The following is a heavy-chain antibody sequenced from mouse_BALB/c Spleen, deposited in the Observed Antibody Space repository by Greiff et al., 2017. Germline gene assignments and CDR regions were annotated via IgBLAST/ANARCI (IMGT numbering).Heavy chain of an antibody. V-gene: IGHV5-6*01. CDR2: ISSGGSYT. J-gene: IGHJ4*01. D-gene: IGHD2-10*02. CDR3: ARHKYGNDVAYAMDY. Sequence: DVHLVESGGDLVKPGGSLKLSCAASGFTFSSYGMSWVRQTPDKRLEWVATISSGGSYTYYPDSVKGRFTISRDNAKNTLYLQMSSLKSEDTAMYYCARHKYGNDVAYAMDYWGQGTSVTVSS. CDR1: GFTFSSYG.